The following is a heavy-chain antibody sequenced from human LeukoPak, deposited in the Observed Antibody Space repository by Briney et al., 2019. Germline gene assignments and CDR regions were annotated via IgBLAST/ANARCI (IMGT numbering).Heavy chain of an antibody. J-gene: IGHJ1*01. CDR1: GGSISSYY. Sequence: SETLSLTCTVSGGSISSYYWSWIRQPPGKGLEWIGYIYYSGSTNYNPSLKSRVTISVDTSKNQFSLKLSSVTAADTAIYYCAKEIGYCSGGSCYSKEYFLHWGQGTLVIVSS. CDR3: AKEIGYCSGGSCYSKEYFLH. V-gene: IGHV4-59*12. CDR2: IYYSGST. D-gene: IGHD2-15*01.